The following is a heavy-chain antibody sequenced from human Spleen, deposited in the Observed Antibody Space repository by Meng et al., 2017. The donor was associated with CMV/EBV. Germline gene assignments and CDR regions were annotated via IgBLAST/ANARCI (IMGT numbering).Heavy chain of an antibody. CDR1: GFTFSRYT. Sequence: AASGFTFSRYTMTWVRQAPGKGLEWVSAISGGGSDKSYANSVKGRFTVSRDNSKNTLYLQMTGLRAEDTAIYHCAKPQAPGGLDFDFWGQGTLVTVSS. D-gene: IGHD3-16*01. J-gene: IGHJ4*02. CDR3: AKPQAPGGLDFDF. V-gene: IGHV3-23*01. CDR2: ISGGGSDK.